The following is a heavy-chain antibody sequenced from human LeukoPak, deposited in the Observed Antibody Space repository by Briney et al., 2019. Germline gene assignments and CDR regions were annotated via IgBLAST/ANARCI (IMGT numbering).Heavy chain of an antibody. CDR3: ARQLSEWLLYGNWFDP. CDR1: GYTISSDYY. D-gene: IGHD3-3*01. CDR2: IYHSGST. V-gene: IGHV4-38-2*01. J-gene: IGHJ5*02. Sequence: SETLSLTCAVSGYTISSDYYWGWIRQPPRKGLEWIVSIYHSGSTYYNPSLKSRVTIPFDTSKNQFSLKLSSVTAADTAAYYCARQLSEWLLYGNWFDPWGQGTLVTVSS.